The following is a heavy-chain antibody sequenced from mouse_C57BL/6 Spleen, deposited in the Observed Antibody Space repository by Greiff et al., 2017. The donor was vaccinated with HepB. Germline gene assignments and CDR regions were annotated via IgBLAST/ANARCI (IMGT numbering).Heavy chain of an antibody. D-gene: IGHD1-3*01. V-gene: IGHV14-4*01. J-gene: IGHJ4*01. Sequence: VQLQQSGAELVRPGASVKLSCTASGFNIKDDYMHWVKQRPEQGLEWIGWIDPENGDTEYASKFQGKATITADTSSNTAYLQLSSLTSEDTAVYYCTTGGYKVYYAMDYWGQGTSVTVSS. CDR2: IDPENGDT. CDR1: GFNIKDDY. CDR3: TTGGYKVYYAMDY.